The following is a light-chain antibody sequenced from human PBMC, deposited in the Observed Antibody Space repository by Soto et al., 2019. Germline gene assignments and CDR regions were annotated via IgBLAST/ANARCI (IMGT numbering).Light chain of an antibody. V-gene: IGLV2-23*01. J-gene: IGLJ2*01. Sequence: QPVLTQPASVSGSPGQSITISCTGTSSDVGSYNLVSWYQQHPGKAPKLMIYEGSKRPSGVSNRFSGSKSGNTASLTISGLQAEDEADYYCCSYAGSSTLVFGGGTKLT. CDR1: SSDVGSYNL. CDR3: CSYAGSSTLV. CDR2: EGS.